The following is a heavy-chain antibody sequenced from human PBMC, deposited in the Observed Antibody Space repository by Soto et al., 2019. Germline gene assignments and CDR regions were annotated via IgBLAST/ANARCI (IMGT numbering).Heavy chain of an antibody. V-gene: IGHV3-48*01. CDR3: ARETSTGNYYMDV. CDR1: GFSFSYYG. Sequence: EVQLVESGGGLVQPGGSLRLSCAASGFSFSYYGMNWVRQAPGKGLVWVSYISTSSSNIYYADSVKGRFTISRDNAKNSLSLQMNSLRAADTAVYYCARETSTGNYYMDVWGKGTTVTVSS. J-gene: IGHJ6*03. CDR2: ISTSSSNI. D-gene: IGHD2-2*01.